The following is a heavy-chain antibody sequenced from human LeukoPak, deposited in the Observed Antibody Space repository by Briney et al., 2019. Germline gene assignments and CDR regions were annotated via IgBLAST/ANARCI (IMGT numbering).Heavy chain of an antibody. J-gene: IGHJ3*02. CDR3: ARSYGGNSDAFDI. D-gene: IGHD4-23*01. CDR2: IYYSGST. Sequence: MSSETLSLTCTVSGGSISSYYWSWIRQPPGKGLEWIRYIYYSGSTNYNPSLKSRVTISVDTSKNQFSLKLSPVTAADTAVYYCARSYGGNSDAFDIWGQGTMVTVSS. CDR1: GGSISSYY. V-gene: IGHV4-59*12.